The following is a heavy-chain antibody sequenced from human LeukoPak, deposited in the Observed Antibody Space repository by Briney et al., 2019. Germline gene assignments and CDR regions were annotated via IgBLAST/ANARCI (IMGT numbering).Heavy chain of an antibody. J-gene: IGHJ4*02. V-gene: IGHV4-59*08. CDR3: ASSIAAAGTRPFDY. Sequence: SETLSLTCTVSGGSISDYLWSWIRQSPGGGLEWIGYIYYSGSTNYNPSLKSRVTISLDTSKNQFSLKLSSVTAADTALYYCASSIAAAGTRPFDYWGQGILVTVSS. CDR1: GGSISDYL. CDR2: IYYSGST. D-gene: IGHD6-13*01.